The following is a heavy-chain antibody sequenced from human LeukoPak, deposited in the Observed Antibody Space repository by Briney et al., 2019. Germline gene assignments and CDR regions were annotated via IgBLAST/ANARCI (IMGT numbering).Heavy chain of an antibody. J-gene: IGHJ3*02. D-gene: IGHD2-2*01. CDR1: GFTVSSNY. V-gene: IGHV3-66*02. Sequence: GGSLRLSCAASGFTVSSNYMSWVRQAPGKGLEWVSVIYSGGSTYYADSEKGRFTISRDNSKNTLYLQMNSLRAEDTAVYYCARGSSTSPRPTSRVAFDIWGQGTMVTVSS. CDR3: ARGSSTSPRPTSRVAFDI. CDR2: IYSGGST.